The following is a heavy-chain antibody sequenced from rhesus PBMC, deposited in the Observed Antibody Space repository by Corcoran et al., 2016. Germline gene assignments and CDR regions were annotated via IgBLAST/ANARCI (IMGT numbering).Heavy chain of an antibody. CDR2: VNGNRRST. V-gene: IGHV4-80*01. D-gene: IGHD2-15*01. CDR3: ARDEGCSSTYCRDY. CDR1: GASISSYW. J-gene: IGHJ4*01. Sequence: QVQLQESGPGLVKPSETLSLTCAVSGASISSYWWSWIRQPPGKGLGGIGEVNGNRRSTYHNPPLKSRVTISKAASKNQFARKLSAVTAADPAVYYCARDEGCSSTYCRDYWGQGVLVTVSS.